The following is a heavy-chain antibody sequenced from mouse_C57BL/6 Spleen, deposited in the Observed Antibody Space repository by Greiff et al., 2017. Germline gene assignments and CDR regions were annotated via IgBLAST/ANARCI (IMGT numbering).Heavy chain of an antibody. CDR3: TTQDDYGNYDDAMDY. V-gene: IGHV14-4*01. CDR2: IDPENGDT. Sequence: VQLQQSGAELVRPGASVKLSCTASGFNIKDDYMHWVKQRPEQGLEWIGWIDPENGDTESASKVQGKATITAETSSNTAYLQLSSLTSEDTAVYYCTTQDDYGNYDDAMDYWGQGTSVTVSS. CDR1: GFNIKDDY. D-gene: IGHD2-1*01. J-gene: IGHJ4*01.